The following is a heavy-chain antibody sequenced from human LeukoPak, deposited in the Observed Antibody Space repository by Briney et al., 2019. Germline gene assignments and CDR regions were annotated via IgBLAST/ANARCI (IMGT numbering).Heavy chain of an antibody. CDR1: GFTFSSYS. CDR3: ARGKGGSYSSRYFDY. CDR2: ISSSSSYI. Sequence: GGSLRLSCAASGFTFSSYSMNWVRQAPGKGLEWVSFISSSSSYIYYADSVKGRFTISRDNAKNSLYLQMNSLRAEDTAVYYCARGKGGSYSSRYFDYWGQGTLVTVSS. D-gene: IGHD1-26*01. J-gene: IGHJ4*02. V-gene: IGHV3-21*01.